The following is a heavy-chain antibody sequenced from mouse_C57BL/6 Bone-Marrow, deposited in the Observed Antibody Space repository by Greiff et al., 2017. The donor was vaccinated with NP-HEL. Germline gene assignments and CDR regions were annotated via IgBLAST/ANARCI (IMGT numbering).Heavy chain of an antibody. J-gene: IGHJ1*03. V-gene: IGHV5-17*01. CDR1: GFTFSDYG. D-gene: IGHD1-1*01. CDR3: ARGYYYGYWYFDV. CDR2: ISSGSSTI. Sequence: EVQLVESGGGLVKPGGSLKLSCAASGFTFSDYGMHWVRQAPEKGLEWVAYISSGSSTIYYADTVKGRFTITRDNAKNTLFLQMTMLRSEDTAMYYCARGYYYGYWYFDVWGTGTTVTVSS.